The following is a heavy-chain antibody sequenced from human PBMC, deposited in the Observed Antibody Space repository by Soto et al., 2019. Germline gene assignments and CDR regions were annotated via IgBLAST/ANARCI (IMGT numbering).Heavy chain of an antibody. CDR2: IFYTGST. J-gene: IGHJ6*02. D-gene: IGHD1-1*01. V-gene: IGHV4-61*01. CDR3: ARETRSVEAPFNYYGLDV. Sequence: QVQLQESGPGLVKPSETLSLTCTVSGDSISSGSYSWSWIRQPPGKGLECIGYIFYTGSTNYNPSLTGRVTFSVGTSKNLFSPRLRSVTAADTAVYFCARETRSVEAPFNYYGLDVWGQGTTVTVSS. CDR1: GDSISSGSYS.